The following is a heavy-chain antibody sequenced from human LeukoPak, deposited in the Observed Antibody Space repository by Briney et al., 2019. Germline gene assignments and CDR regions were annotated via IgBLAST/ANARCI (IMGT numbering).Heavy chain of an antibody. V-gene: IGHV1-46*01. CDR3: AREASSSWYGSGYYYYYGMDV. Sequence: GASVKVSCKASGYTFTSYYMHWVRQAPGQGLEWMGIINPSGGSTSYAQKFQGRVTMTTDTSTSTAYMELRSLRSDDTAVYYCAREASSSWYGSGYYYYYGMDVWGQGTTVTVSS. J-gene: IGHJ6*02. CDR1: GYTFTSYY. CDR2: INPSGGST. D-gene: IGHD6-13*01.